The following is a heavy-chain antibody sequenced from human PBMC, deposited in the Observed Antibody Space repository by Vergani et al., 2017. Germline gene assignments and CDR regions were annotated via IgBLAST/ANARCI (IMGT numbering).Heavy chain of an antibody. V-gene: IGHV1-69*01. J-gene: IGHJ4*02. CDR3: ASPRFDYGGNSGLDY. D-gene: IGHD4-23*01. CDR2: LIPIFGTA. CDR1: GGTFSSYA. Sequence: QVQLVQSGAEVKKPGSSVKVSCKASGGTFSSYAISWVRQAPGQGLEWMGGLIPIFGTANYAQKFQGRVTITADESTSTAYMELSSLRSEDTAVYYCASPRFDYGGNSGLDYWGQGTLVTVSS.